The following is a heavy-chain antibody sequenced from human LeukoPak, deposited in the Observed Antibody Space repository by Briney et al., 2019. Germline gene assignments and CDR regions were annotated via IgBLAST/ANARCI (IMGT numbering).Heavy chain of an antibody. CDR2: INPNSGGT. J-gene: IGHJ4*02. Sequence: ASVKVSCKASGYTFTGYYMHWVRQAPGQGLEWMGWINPNSGGTNYAQKFQGRVTMTRDTSISTAYMELSRLRSDDTAVYYCARARGFGGLFDYWGQGTLVTVSS. CDR1: GYTFTGYY. D-gene: IGHD2-15*01. CDR3: ARARGFGGLFDY. V-gene: IGHV1-2*02.